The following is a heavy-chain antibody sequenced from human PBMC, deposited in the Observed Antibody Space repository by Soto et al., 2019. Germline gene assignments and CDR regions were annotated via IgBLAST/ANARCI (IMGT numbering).Heavy chain of an antibody. V-gene: IGHV3-73*02. CDR3: TSGSLLVQDY. J-gene: IGHJ4*02. Sequence: EVQLVESGGGSVQPGGSLKLSCAASGFTFSGSTMHWVRQASGKGLEWVGRIRSKANSYATAYAASVKGRFTISRDDSKNTANLQMSSLKTEDAAVYYCTSGSLLVQDYWGQGTLVTVSS. CDR1: GFTFSGST. CDR2: IRSKANSYAT. D-gene: IGHD6-13*01.